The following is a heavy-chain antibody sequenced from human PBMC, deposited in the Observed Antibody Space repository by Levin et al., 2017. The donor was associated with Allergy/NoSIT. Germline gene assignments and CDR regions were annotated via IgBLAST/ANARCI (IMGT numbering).Heavy chain of an antibody. J-gene: IGHJ4*02. CDR3: ARGLYDY. CDR2: ISRGGGPT. V-gene: IGHV3-48*04. Sequence: HPGESLKISCAASGFTFDAYGMNWVRQAPGKGLEWVSHISRGGGPTYYADPVKGRFTISRDDAKKSLYLQMGSLKVEDTAVYYCARGLYDYWGQGTLVTVSS. CDR1: GFTFDAYG. D-gene: IGHD2-15*01.